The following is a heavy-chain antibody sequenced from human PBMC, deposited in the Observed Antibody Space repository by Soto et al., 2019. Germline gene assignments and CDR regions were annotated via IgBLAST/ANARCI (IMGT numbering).Heavy chain of an antibody. D-gene: IGHD2-15*01. V-gene: IGHV3-21*01. Sequence: EVQLVESGGGLVKPGGSLRLSCAASGFTFSSYSMNWVRQAPGKGLEWVSSLSSSSSYIYYADSVKGRFTISSDNAKNSLNLQRNSLRAEHTAVYYCARAQVYCSCGSCYSSAFDIWGQGTMVTVSS. CDR1: GFTFSSYS. CDR2: LSSSSSYI. CDR3: ARAQVYCSCGSCYSSAFDI. J-gene: IGHJ3*02.